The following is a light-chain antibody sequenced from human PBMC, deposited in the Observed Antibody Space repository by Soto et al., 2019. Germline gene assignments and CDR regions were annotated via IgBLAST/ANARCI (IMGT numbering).Light chain of an antibody. CDR1: QGISNY. J-gene: IGKJ3*01. V-gene: IGKV1-27*01. CDR3: QQYGSSPFT. CDR2: AAS. Sequence: EIQMTESGPCLSTYIGDRVTITCRASQGISNYLAWYQQKPGELPKLVIYAASILQTGVPSRFSGGGSGTDFTLTISRLEPEDFAVYYCQQYGSSPFTFGPRTKVDIK.